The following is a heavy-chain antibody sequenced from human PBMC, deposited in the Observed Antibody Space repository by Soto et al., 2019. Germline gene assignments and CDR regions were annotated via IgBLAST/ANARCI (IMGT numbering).Heavy chain of an antibody. V-gene: IGHV5-10-1*01. CDR1: GYSITSYW. CDR2: IDPSDSYT. Sequence: PVESLKISCKGPGYSITSYWISWVRQMPGKGLEWMGRIDPSDSYTNYSPSFQGHVTIAADKSISTAYLQWSSLKASDTAMYYCARARDGPYYYYLYGMDVWGQGTTVTVSS. CDR3: ARARDGPYYYYLYGMDV. J-gene: IGHJ6*02.